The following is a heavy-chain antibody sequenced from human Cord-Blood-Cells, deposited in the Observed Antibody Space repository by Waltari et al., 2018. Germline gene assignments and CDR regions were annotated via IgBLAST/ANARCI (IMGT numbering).Heavy chain of an antibody. Sequence: EVQLVGSGGGLVKPGGSLSLPCAAPRFTFRSYRMHWVRQAPGKGREWVSSISSSSSYIYYADSVKGRFTISRDNAKTALYLQMNSLRAEDTAVYYCARDGLSTNFGFDYWGQGTLVTVAS. V-gene: IGHV3-21*01. J-gene: IGHJ4*02. CDR1: RFTFRSYR. CDR3: ARDGLSTNFGFDY. CDR2: ISSSSSYI. D-gene: IGHD2-2*01.